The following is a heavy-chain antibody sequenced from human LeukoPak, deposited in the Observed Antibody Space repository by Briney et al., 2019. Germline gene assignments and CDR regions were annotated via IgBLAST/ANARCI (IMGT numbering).Heavy chain of an antibody. J-gene: IGHJ5*02. Sequence: ASVKVSCKASGYTFTTYYMHWVRQAPGQGLEWMGVINPSGGSTSYAQKFQGRFTISRDNSKNTLYLQMNSLRAEDTAVYYCARVDWFDPWGQGTLVTVSS. V-gene: IGHV1-46*01. CDR1: GYTFTTYY. CDR3: ARVDWFDP. CDR2: INPSGGST.